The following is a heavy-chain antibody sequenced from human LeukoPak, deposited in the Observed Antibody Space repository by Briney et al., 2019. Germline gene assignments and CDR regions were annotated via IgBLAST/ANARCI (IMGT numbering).Heavy chain of an antibody. CDR1: GFTVSSNY. CDR3: ARATRAVPFDY. Sequence: GGSLRLPCAASGFTVSSNYMSWVRQAPGKGLEWVSVIYSGGSTYYADSVKGRFTISRDNSKNTLYLQMNSLRAKDTAVYYCARATRAVPFDYWGQGTLVTVSS. V-gene: IGHV3-66*02. D-gene: IGHD5-12*01. J-gene: IGHJ4*02. CDR2: IYSGGST.